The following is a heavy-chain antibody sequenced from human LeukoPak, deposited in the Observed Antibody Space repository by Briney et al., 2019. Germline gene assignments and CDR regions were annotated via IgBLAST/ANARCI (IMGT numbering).Heavy chain of an antibody. Sequence: ASVKVSCKASAGTFSSYAISWVRQAPGQGLEWMGRIIPILGIANYAQKFQGRVTITADKSTSTAYMELSSLRSEDTAVYYCARGWDGRAFDIWGQGTMVTVSS. CDR1: AGTFSSYA. V-gene: IGHV1-69*04. J-gene: IGHJ3*02. D-gene: IGHD1-26*01. CDR2: IIPILGIA. CDR3: ARGWDGRAFDI.